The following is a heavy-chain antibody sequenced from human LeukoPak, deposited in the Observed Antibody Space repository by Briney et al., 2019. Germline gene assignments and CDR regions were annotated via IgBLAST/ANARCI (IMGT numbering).Heavy chain of an antibody. CDR1: GYTFTSYY. J-gene: IGHJ4*02. CDR3: ARNYYDSSGYYTEGFFDY. CDR2: INPSCGST. D-gene: IGHD3-22*01. Sequence: ASVKVSCKASGYTFTSYYMHWVRQPPGQALEWMGIINPSCGSTSYTQKFQGRVTINRHTSTSTVHMEQSSLRSGDTAVYHWARNYYDSSGYYTEGFFDYWGQGTLVTVSS. V-gene: IGHV1-46*01.